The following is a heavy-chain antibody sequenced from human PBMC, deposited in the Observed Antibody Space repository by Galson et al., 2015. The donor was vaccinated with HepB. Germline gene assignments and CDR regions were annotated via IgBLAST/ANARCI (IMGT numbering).Heavy chain of an antibody. Sequence: SLRLSCAASGFSIRSHYMNWVRQAPGKGLEWVSLIHGGNNKYYADSVKGRFTISRDDSSNTLYLQMNGLRAEDTAVYYCAQLRTGYWGQGTLVTVSS. D-gene: IGHD2-2*01. CDR2: IHGGNNK. CDR1: GFSIRSHY. CDR3: AQLRTGY. V-gene: IGHV3-53*01. J-gene: IGHJ4*02.